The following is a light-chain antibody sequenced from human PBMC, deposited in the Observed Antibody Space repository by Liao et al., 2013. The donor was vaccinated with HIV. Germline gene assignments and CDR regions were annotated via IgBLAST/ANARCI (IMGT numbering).Light chain of an antibody. CDR1: NIGRKG. Sequence: SYVLTQPPSESVAPGETARVTCGGDNIGRKGVHWYQQKPGQAPVVVVLYDSTRPSGIPERFSGSNSGNMATLTISRVEAGDEADYYCQVWDTSSDHHVVFGGGTKLTVL. CDR2: YDS. CDR3: QVWDTSSDHHVV. J-gene: IGLJ2*01. V-gene: IGLV3-21*01.